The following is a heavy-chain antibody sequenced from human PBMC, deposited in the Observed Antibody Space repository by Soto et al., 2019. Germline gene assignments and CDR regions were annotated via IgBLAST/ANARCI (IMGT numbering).Heavy chain of an antibody. V-gene: IGHV5-10-1*01. CDR2: IDPSDSYT. J-gene: IGHJ3*02. D-gene: IGHD3-22*01. CDR3: ARRQRYYDSSGYYYVGAFDI. Sequence: PGESLKISCKGSGYSFTSYWISWVRQMPGKGLEWMGKIDPSDSYTNYSPSFQGHVTISADKSISTAYLQWSSLKAPDTAMYYCARRQRYYDSSGYYYVGAFDIWGQGTMVTVSS. CDR1: GYSFTSYW.